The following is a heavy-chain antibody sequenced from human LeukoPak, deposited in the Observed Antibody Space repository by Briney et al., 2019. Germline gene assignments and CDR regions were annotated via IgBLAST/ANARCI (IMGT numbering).Heavy chain of an antibody. CDR1: GGSISRYS. CDR2: IYSSGTT. CDR3: ARDSSGYYRIDY. Sequence: SETLSLTCSVSGGSISRYSWNWIRQPAGKGLEWIGHIYSSGTTKYNPSLKSRVTISVDTSKNQFSLKLTSVTAADTAVYYCARDSSGYYRIDYWGQGTLVTVSS. J-gene: IGHJ4*02. D-gene: IGHD3-22*01. V-gene: IGHV4-4*07.